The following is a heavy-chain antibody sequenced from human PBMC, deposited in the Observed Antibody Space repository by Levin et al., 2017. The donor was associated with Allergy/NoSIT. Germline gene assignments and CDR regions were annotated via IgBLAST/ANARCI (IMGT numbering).Heavy chain of an antibody. D-gene: IGHD5-24*01. V-gene: IGHV3-11*01. CDR1: GFTFSDYY. CDR3: ARGTYTNPRWLQSQASGSFDY. J-gene: IGHJ4*02. CDR2: ISSSGSTI. Sequence: LSLTCAASGFTFSDYYMSWIRQAPGKGLEWVSYISSSGSTIYYADSVKGRFTISRDNAKNSLYLQMNSLRAEDTAVYYCARGTYTNPRWLQSQASGSFDYWGQGTLVTVSS.